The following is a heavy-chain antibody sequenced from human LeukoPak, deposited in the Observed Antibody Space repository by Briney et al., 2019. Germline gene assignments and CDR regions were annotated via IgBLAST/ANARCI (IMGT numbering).Heavy chain of an antibody. J-gene: IGHJ4*02. CDR3: ARGPFDWLLHMGFDY. D-gene: IGHD3-9*01. V-gene: IGHV3-33*01. CDR2: IWYDGSNK. Sequence: PGRSLRLSCAASGFTFSSYGMHWVRQVPGKGLEWVAVIWYDGSNKYYADSVKGRFTISRDNSKNTLYLQMNSLRAEDTAVYYCARGPFDWLLHMGFDYWGQGTLVTVSS. CDR1: GFTFSSYG.